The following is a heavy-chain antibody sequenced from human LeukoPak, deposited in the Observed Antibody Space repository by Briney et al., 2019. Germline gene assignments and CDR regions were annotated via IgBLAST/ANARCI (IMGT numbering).Heavy chain of an antibody. D-gene: IGHD3-16*01. V-gene: IGHV1-18*01. CDR1: GYTFTSYG. J-gene: IGHJ5*02. Sequence: GASVKVSCKASGYTFTSYGISWVRQAPGQGLEWMGWISAYNGNTNYAQKLQGRVTMTTDTSTSTAYMELRSLRSDDTAVYCCARTPEADYVWGRGDWFDPWGQGTLVTVSS. CDR3: ARTPEADYVWGRGDWFDP. CDR2: ISAYNGNT.